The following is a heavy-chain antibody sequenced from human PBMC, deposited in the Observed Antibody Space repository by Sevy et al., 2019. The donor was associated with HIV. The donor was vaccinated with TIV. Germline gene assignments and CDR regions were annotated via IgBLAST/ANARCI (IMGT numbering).Heavy chain of an antibody. D-gene: IGHD6-19*01. CDR3: ARGGLAVAGNAFDI. V-gene: IGHV3-53*01. Sequence: GGSLRLSCAVSGFSVSNNYMNWVRQSPEKGLEWVAVFYTGGSTDYADSVKGRFTISRDNSKNTVYLEMSSLRAEDTAMYYCARGGLAVAGNAFDIWGQGTMVTVSS. CDR2: FYTGGST. J-gene: IGHJ3*02. CDR1: GFSVSNNY.